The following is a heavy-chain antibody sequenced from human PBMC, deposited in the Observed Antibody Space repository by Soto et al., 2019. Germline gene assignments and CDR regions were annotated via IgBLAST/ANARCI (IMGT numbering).Heavy chain of an antibody. J-gene: IGHJ6*02. D-gene: IGHD6-6*01. V-gene: IGHV5-10-1*01. Sequence: GESLKISCKGSGYSFTSYWISWVRQMPGKGLEWMGRIDPSDSYTNYSPSFQGHVTISADKSISTAYLQWSSLKASDTAMYYCAGGGSSSYYYYGMDVWGQGATVTVSS. CDR2: IDPSDSYT. CDR3: AGGGSSSYYYYGMDV. CDR1: GYSFTSYW.